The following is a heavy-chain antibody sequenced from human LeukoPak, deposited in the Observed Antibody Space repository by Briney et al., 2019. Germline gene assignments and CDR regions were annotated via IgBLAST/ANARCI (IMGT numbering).Heavy chain of an antibody. Sequence: PGGSLRLSCAASGFPFRDYSMNWVRQAPGRGLEWLSYIGLDRGFTSYADSVKGRFTTSRDPARNSLYLHLNSLRAEDTAVYFCARDHNWAFDSWGQGTLVTVSS. D-gene: IGHD1-20*01. CDR2: IGLDRGFT. CDR1: GFPFRDYS. V-gene: IGHV3-21*05. J-gene: IGHJ4*02. CDR3: ARDHNWAFDS.